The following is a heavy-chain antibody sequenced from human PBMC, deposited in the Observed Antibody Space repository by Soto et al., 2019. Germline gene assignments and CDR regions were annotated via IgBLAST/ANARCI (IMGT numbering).Heavy chain of an antibody. CDR3: ARRNEGSGYRDRAEGYYFDY. J-gene: IGHJ4*02. V-gene: IGHV2-5*02. CDR1: GFSLSTSGVG. CDR2: IYWDDDK. D-gene: IGHD5-12*01. Sequence: QITLKESGPTLVKPTQTLTLTCTFSGFSLSTSGVGVGWIRQPPGKALEWLALIYWDDDKRYSPSLKSRLTITKDTSKNQVVLTMTNMDPVDTATYYCARRNEGSGYRDRAEGYYFDYWGQGTLVTVSS.